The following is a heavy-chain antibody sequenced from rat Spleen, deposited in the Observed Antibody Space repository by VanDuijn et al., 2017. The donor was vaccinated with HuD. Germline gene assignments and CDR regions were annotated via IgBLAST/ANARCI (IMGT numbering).Heavy chain of an antibody. J-gene: IGHJ3*01. Sequence: QVQLKESGPGLVQPSQTLSLTCTVSGFSLTSYGVSWVRQPPGKGLEWIGAIWSGGSTDYNSALKSRLSISRDTSKSQVLLKMNSLQTEDTAMYFCARERIYDGNYQDVMDAWGQGTLVTVSS. CDR3: ARERIYDGNYQDVMDA. CDR1: GFSLTSYG. D-gene: IGHD1-12*03. CDR2: IWSGGST. V-gene: IGHV2-15*01.